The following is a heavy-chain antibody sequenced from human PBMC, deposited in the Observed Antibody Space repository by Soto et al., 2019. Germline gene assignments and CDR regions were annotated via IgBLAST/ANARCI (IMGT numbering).Heavy chain of an antibody. J-gene: IGHJ4*02. CDR2: IYFDGTT. CDR1: GASVTRAGSY. V-gene: IGHV4-31*11. D-gene: IGHD4-17*01. CDR3: ATRTTVTTFDY. Sequence: QVQLQESGPGLVKPSQTLSLTCDVSGASVTRAGSYWGWIRQRPGQGLEWIGYIYFDGTTYYNPSLKSRFIISAATSRNQFSLSLSFLTAADTAVYYCATRTTVTTFDYWGQGTLVTVSS.